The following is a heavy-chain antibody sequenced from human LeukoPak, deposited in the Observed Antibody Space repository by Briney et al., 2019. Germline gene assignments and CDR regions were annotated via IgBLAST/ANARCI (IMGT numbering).Heavy chain of an antibody. Sequence: GGSLRLSCAASAFTFSNCWMSWVRQAPGKGLEWVANIKQDGSEKKYVESVKGRFTISRDNAKNSLYLQMNSLGVDDMAVYYCARGSGWLGYWGQGTLVTVSS. CDR2: IKQDGSEK. V-gene: IGHV3-7*03. D-gene: IGHD6-25*01. CDR1: AFTFSNCW. J-gene: IGHJ4*02. CDR3: ARGSGWLGY.